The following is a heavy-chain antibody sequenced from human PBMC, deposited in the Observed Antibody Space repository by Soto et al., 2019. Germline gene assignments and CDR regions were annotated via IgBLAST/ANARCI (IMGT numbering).Heavy chain of an antibody. V-gene: IGHV1-18*01. J-gene: IGHJ6*02. CDR1: GYTFARSG. D-gene: IGHD5-12*01. CDR3: AREGVAPYYYYGMDV. Sequence: ASVKVSCKASGYTFARSGISWVRQAPGQGLEWMGWISTYNGDTNYAQTFQDRVTMTTDTSTSTVHMEVRSLRSDDTAVYYCAREGVAPYYYYGMDVWGQGTPVTVSS. CDR2: ISTYNGDT.